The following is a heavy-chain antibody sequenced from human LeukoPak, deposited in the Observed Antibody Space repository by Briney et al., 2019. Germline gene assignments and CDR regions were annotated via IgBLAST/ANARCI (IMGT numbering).Heavy chain of an antibody. CDR2: INPTGGST. CDR1: GYTFTSYY. D-gene: IGHD3-22*01. Sequence: ASVKVSCKASGYTFTSYYMHWVRQAPGQGLEWMGLINPTGGSTGYAQKFQGRVTMTRNTSISTAYMELSSLRSEDTAVYYCARGLYYYDSSDAFDIWGQGTMVTVSS. CDR3: ARGLYYYDSSDAFDI. J-gene: IGHJ3*02. V-gene: IGHV1-46*01.